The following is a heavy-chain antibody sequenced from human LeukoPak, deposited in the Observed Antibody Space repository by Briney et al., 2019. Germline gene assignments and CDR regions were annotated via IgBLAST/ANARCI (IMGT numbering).Heavy chain of an antibody. V-gene: IGHV4-39*07. Sequence: PSETLSLTCTVSGGSISSGSYYWSWIRQPAGKGLEWIGSIYHSGSTYYNPSLKSRVTISVDTSKNQFSLKLSSVTAADTAVYYCASVPYYYDSSGYSSPWGQGTLVTVSS. D-gene: IGHD3-22*01. CDR1: GGSISSGSYY. CDR2: IYHSGST. CDR3: ASVPYYYDSSGYSSP. J-gene: IGHJ5*02.